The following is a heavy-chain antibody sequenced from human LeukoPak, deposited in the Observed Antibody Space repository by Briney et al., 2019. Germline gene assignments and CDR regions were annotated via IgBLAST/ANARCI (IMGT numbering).Heavy chain of an antibody. Sequence: SETLSLTCTVSGGSISSYYWSWIRQPPGKGLELIGYIYYSGSTNYNPSVKSRVTISVDTSKNQLSLKLSSVTAADTAVYYCARFSVAAAGTGWFDPWGQGTLVTVSA. D-gene: IGHD6-13*01. CDR2: IYYSGST. V-gene: IGHV4-59*01. CDR1: GGSISSYY. CDR3: ARFSVAAAGTGWFDP. J-gene: IGHJ5*02.